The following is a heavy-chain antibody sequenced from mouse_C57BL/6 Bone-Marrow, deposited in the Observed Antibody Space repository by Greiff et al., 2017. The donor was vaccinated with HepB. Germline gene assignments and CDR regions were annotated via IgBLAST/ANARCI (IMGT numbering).Heavy chain of an antibody. Sequence: EVKLQQSGPVLVKPGASVKMSCKASGYTFTDYYMNWVKQSHGKSLEWIGVINPYNGGTSYNQKFKGKATLTVDKSSSTAYMELNSLTSEDSAVYYCARKGLLLRVFAYWGQGTLVTVSA. D-gene: IGHD1-1*01. J-gene: IGHJ3*01. V-gene: IGHV1-19*01. CDR1: GYTFTDYY. CDR2: INPYNGGT. CDR3: ARKGLLLRVFAY.